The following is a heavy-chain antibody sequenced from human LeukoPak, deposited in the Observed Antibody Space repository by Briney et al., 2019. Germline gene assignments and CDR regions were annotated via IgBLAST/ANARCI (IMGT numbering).Heavy chain of an antibody. Sequence: GESLKISCKGSGYSFTSYWIGWVRQMPGKGLEWMGIIYPGDSDTRYGPSFQGQVTISADKSISTAYLQWSSLKASDTAMYYCARHPRYCSSTSCYAADYWGQGTLVTVSS. CDR1: GYSFTSYW. CDR2: IYPGDSDT. J-gene: IGHJ4*02. CDR3: ARHPRYCSSTSCYAADY. V-gene: IGHV5-51*01. D-gene: IGHD2-2*01.